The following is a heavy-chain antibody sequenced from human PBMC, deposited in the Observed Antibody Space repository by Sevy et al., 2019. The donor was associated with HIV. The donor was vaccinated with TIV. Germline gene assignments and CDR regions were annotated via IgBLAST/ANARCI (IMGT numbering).Heavy chain of an antibody. D-gene: IGHD4-17*01. CDR1: GGSISSGGYY. CDR3: ATDQSYGDYDAFDI. Sequence: SETLSLTCTVSGGSISSGGYYGSWIRQHPGKGLEWIGYIYYSGGTYYNPSLESRVTISVDTSKNQFSLKLTSVTAADTAVYYCATDQSYGDYDAFDIWGQGTVVTVSS. CDR2: IYYSGGT. J-gene: IGHJ3*02. V-gene: IGHV4-31*03.